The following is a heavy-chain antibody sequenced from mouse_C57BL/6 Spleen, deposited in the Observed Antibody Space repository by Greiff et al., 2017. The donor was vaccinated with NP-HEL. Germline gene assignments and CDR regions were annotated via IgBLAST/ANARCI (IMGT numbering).Heavy chain of an antibody. CDR1: GYTFTSYW. J-gene: IGHJ1*03. CDR3: AREVPIYGSDWYFDV. Sequence: QVQLQQPGAELVKPGASVKMSCKASGYTFTSYWITWVKQRPGQGLEWIGDIYPGSGSTNYNEKFKSKATLTVDTSSSTAYMQLSSLTSEDSAVYYCAREVPIYGSDWYFDVWGTGTTVTVSS. V-gene: IGHV1-55*01. CDR2: IYPGSGST. D-gene: IGHD1-1*01.